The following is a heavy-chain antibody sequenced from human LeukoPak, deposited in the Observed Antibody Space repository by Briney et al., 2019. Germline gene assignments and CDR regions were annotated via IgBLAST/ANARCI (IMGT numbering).Heavy chain of an antibody. D-gene: IGHD3-22*01. CDR1: GGSFSGYY. Sequence: SETLSLTCAVYGGSFSGYYWSWIRQPPGKGLEWIGEINHSGSTNYNPSLKSRVTISVDTSKNQFSLKLSSVTAADTAVYYCARVVTYYYDSSGYYFRHYFDYWGQGTLVTVSS. J-gene: IGHJ4*02. CDR3: ARVVTYYYDSSGYYFRHYFDY. CDR2: INHSGST. V-gene: IGHV4-34*01.